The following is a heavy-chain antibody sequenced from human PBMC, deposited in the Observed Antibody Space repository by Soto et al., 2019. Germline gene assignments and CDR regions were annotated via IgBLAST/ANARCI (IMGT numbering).Heavy chain of an antibody. D-gene: IGHD2-21*01. V-gene: IGHV3-23*01. CDR2: INGSGGST. Sequence: GGSLRLSCAASEFTFSSHSMSWVRQAPGKGLEWVSDINGSGGSTNYADSVKGRFTISRDNSKNTMFLQLNSLRAEDTAVYYCARLGASYFYGLDVWGQGTTVTVSS. CDR3: ARLGASYFYGLDV. CDR1: EFTFSSHS. J-gene: IGHJ6*02.